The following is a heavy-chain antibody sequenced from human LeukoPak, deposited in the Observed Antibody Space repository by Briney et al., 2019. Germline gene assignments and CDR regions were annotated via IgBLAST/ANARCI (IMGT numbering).Heavy chain of an antibody. CDR3: ARENPRRLWIGEKYYYMDV. J-gene: IGHJ6*03. Sequence: SETLSLTCAVYGGSFSGYYLSWIRQPPGKGLEWIGEISHSGSTNYNPSLKSRVTISVDTSKNQFSLKLSSVTAADTAVYYCARENPRRLWIGEKYYYMDVWGKGTTDTVSS. CDR1: GGSFSGYY. D-gene: IGHD3-10*01. CDR2: ISHSGST. V-gene: IGHV4-34*01.